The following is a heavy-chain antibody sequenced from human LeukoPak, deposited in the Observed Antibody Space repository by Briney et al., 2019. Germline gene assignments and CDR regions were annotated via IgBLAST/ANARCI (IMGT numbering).Heavy chain of an antibody. D-gene: IGHD3-3*01. CDR2: ISGSGDTT. V-gene: IGHV3-23*01. Sequence: PGGSLRLSCAASGFTFSNYLMTWVRQAPGKGLEWVSVISGSGDTTHYADSVKGRFTISRDNSKNMLYLEMNSLRAEDTAVYYCAKDLGDGFWSGYADFWGQGTLVTVSS. CDR1: GFTFSNYL. CDR3: AKDLGDGFWSGYADF. J-gene: IGHJ4*02.